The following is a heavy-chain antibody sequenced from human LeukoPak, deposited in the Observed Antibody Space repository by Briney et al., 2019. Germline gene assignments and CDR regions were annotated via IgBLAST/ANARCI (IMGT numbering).Heavy chain of an antibody. CDR1: GFTFRDYG. D-gene: IGHD1-26*01. V-gene: IGHV3-48*04. Sequence: GGSLRLSCAASGFTFRDYGMNWVRQAPGKGLEWVSFISRSGNTIYYADSVKGRFTISRDNAKNSLYLQMTSLRAEDTAVYYCARQSGTYYVALSSDYWGQGTLVTVSS. CDR3: ARQSGTYYVALSSDY. J-gene: IGHJ4*02. CDR2: ISRSGNTI.